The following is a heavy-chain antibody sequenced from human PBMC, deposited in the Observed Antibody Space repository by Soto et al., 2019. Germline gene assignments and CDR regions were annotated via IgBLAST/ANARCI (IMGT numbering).Heavy chain of an antibody. Sequence: GESLKIACKGSGYIFTSYWIGWVRQVPGKGLEWMGRIDPSDSYTNYSPSFQGHVTISADKSISTAYLQWSSLKASDTAMYYCARHRGITEGMDVWGQGTTVTVSS. CDR2: IDPSDSYT. CDR1: GYIFTSYW. CDR3: ARHRGITEGMDV. V-gene: IGHV5-10-1*01. D-gene: IGHD3-10*01. J-gene: IGHJ6*02.